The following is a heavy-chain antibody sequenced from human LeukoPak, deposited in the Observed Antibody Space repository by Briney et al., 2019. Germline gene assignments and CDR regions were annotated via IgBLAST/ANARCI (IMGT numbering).Heavy chain of an antibody. CDR3: ARSSSPSAYYYGSGSQYNWFDP. J-gene: IGHJ5*02. V-gene: IGHV1-2*02. D-gene: IGHD3-10*01. CDR2: INPNSGGT. CDR1: GYSFTGYY. Sequence: ASVKVSCKASGYSFTGYYIHWVRQAPGQGLEWMGWINPNSGGTNYAQKFQGRVTMTRDTSISTAYMELSRLRSDDTAVYYCARSSSPSAYYYGSGSQYNWFDPWGQGTLVTVSS.